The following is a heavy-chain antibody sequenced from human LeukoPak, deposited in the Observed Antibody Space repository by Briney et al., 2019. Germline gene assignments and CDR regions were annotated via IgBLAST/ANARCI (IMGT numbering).Heavy chain of an antibody. CDR1: GFTFGDYA. Sequence: PGGSLRLSCTASGFTFGDYALSWIRQAPGKGLEWVSYISSSGDTIYYADSVKGRFTISRDNAKNSVHLQMNSLRAEDTAVYYCARVVHYGSGPAVGWGQGTLVTVSS. CDR3: ARVVHYGSGPAVG. J-gene: IGHJ4*02. D-gene: IGHD3-10*01. V-gene: IGHV3-11*01. CDR2: ISSSGDTI.